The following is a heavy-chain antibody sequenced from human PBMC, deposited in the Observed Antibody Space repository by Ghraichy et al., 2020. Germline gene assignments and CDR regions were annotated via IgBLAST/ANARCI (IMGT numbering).Heavy chain of an antibody. CDR3: ARDQGDFWSGYSPQPYFDY. V-gene: IGHV4-31*03. CDR2: IYYSGST. D-gene: IGHD3-3*01. Sequence: SETLSLTCTVSGGSISSGGYYWSWIRQHPGKGLEWIGYIYYSGSTYYNPSLKSRVTISVDTSKNQFSLKLSSVTAADTAVYYCARDQGDFWSGYSPQPYFDYWGQGTLVTVSS. CDR1: GGSISSGGYY. J-gene: IGHJ4*02.